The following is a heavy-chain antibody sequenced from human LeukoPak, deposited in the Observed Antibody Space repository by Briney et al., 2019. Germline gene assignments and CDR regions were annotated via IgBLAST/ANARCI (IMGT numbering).Heavy chain of an antibody. CDR2: ISGSANST. D-gene: IGHD3-22*01. J-gene: IGHJ4*02. V-gene: IGHV3-23*01. Sequence: GGSLRLSCAASGFTFSSYGMNWVRQAPGKGLEWVSGISGSANSTDYADSVKGRFTISRDNSKNTVYLQMNSLRAEDTAVYYCTSGDYYDSSGYPDWGQGTLVTVSS. CDR3: TSGDYYDSSGYPD. CDR1: GFTFSSYG.